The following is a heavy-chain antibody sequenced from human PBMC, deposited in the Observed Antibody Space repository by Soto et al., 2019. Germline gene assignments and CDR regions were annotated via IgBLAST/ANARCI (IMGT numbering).Heavy chain of an antibody. CDR2: ISAYNGST. Sequence: ASVKVSCKASGYTFTSYGISWVRQAPGQGLEWMGWISAYNGSTNYAQKLQGRVTMTTDTSTSTAYMELRSLRSDDTAVYYCARDPQSPPPYYDFWSGSGYYYYYYGMDVWGQGTTVTVSS. J-gene: IGHJ6*02. CDR3: ARDPQSPPPYYDFWSGSGYYYYYYGMDV. CDR1: GYTFTSYG. V-gene: IGHV1-18*01. D-gene: IGHD3-3*01.